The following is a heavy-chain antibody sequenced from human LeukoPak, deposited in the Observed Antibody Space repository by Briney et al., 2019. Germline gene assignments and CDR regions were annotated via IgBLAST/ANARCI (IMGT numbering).Heavy chain of an antibody. Sequence: SETLSLTCAVSGYSISSGHYWGWIRQPPGKGLEWIGSIYHSGSTYYNPSLKSRVTISADTSKNQFPLKLSSVTAADTAVYYCARAIYCSGGSCQKYYFDNWGQGTLVTVSS. J-gene: IGHJ4*02. CDR1: GYSISSGHY. V-gene: IGHV4-38-2*01. CDR3: ARAIYCSGGSCQKYYFDN. CDR2: IYHSGST. D-gene: IGHD2-15*01.